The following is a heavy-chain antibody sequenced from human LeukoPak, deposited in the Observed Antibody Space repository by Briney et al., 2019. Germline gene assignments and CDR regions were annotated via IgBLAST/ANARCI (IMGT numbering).Heavy chain of an antibody. J-gene: IGHJ5*02. CDR1: GFTFSCYG. Sequence: PGGSLRLSCAASGFTFSCYGMHWVRQAPGKGLEWVAVISYDGSNKYYADSVKGRFTISRDNSKNTLYLQMNSLRAEDTAVYYCAKPNVTGHTATWYQTAWFDPWGQGTQVTVSS. D-gene: IGHD1-14*01. CDR3: AKPNVTGHTATWYQTAWFDP. V-gene: IGHV3-30*18. CDR2: ISYDGSNK.